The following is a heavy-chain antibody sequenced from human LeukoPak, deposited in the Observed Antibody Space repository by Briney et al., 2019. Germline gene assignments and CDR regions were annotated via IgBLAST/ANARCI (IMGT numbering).Heavy chain of an antibody. Sequence: SETLSLTCAVYGGSFSGYYWSWIRQPPGKGLEWIGEINHSGSTNYNPSLKSRVTISVDTSKNQFSLKLSSVTAADTAVYYCARVTGDSSGYYYVDYWGQGTLVTVSS. CDR3: ARVTGDSSGYYYVDY. V-gene: IGHV4-34*01. D-gene: IGHD3-22*01. CDR2: INHSGST. CDR1: GGSFSGYY. J-gene: IGHJ4*02.